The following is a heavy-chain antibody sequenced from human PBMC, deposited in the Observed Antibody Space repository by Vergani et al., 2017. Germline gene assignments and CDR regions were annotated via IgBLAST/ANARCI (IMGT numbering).Heavy chain of an antibody. CDR3: ARVFQLAGDYYYYGMDV. V-gene: IGHV4-34*01. D-gene: IGHD6-6*01. CDR2: INHSGST. CDR1: GGSFSGYY. Sequence: QVQLQQWGAGLLKPSETLSLTCAVYGGSFSGYYWSWIRQPPGKGLEWIGEINHSGSTYYNPSLKSRVTISVDTSKNQFSLKLSSVTAADTAVYYCARVFQLAGDYYYYGMDVWGQGP. J-gene: IGHJ6*02.